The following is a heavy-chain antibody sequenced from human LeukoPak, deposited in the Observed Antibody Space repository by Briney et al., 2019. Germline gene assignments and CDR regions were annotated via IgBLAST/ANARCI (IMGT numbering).Heavy chain of an antibody. V-gene: IGHV4-61*01. CDR1: GGSVSSSSYY. Sequence: SETLFLTCTVSGGSVSSSSYYWSWIRQPPGKGLEWIGYIYYSGSTNYNPSLKSRVTISVDTSNDRFSLKLSSVTAADTAVYYCARGPYLDCWGQGTLVTVSS. J-gene: IGHJ4*02. CDR2: IYYSGST. CDR3: ARGPYLDC.